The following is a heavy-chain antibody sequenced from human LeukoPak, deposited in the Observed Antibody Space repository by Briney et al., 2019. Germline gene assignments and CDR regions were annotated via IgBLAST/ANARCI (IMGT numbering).Heavy chain of an antibody. CDR2: IYDSGNT. CDR1: GGSVSSGPYY. Sequence: PSETLSLTCTVSGGSVSSGPYYWSWIRRPQGKGLEWIGYIYDSGNTNYKPSLKSRVTISVDRSKNQFSLQLSSVTAADTAVYYCARDGGSYSDIAEYFQHWGQGTLVTVSS. V-gene: IGHV4-61*01. CDR3: ARDGGSYSDIAEYFQH. J-gene: IGHJ1*01. D-gene: IGHD4-17*01.